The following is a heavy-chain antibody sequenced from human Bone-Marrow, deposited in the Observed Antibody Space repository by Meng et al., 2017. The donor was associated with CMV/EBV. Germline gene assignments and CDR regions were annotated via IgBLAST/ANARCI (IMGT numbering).Heavy chain of an antibody. CDR1: GISHRTSRVG. V-gene: IGHV2-5*01. Sequence: CPLSGISHRTSRVGVGWIRQPPSKALEWLALIYCNDDKRCSPSLECRLTITKDASKSRVVLTMTNMDPVGTATCYYAHWDTAMVTYWGQGTLVTVSS. J-gene: IGHJ4*02. CDR3: AHWDTAMVTY. CDR2: IYCNDDK. D-gene: IGHD5-18*01.